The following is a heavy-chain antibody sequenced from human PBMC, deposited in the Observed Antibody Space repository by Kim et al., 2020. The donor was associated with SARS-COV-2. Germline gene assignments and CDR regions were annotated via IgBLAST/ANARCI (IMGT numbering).Heavy chain of an antibody. V-gene: IGHV3-23*01. CDR1: GFTFSSYA. Sequence: GGSLRLSCAASGFTFSSYAMSWVRQAPGKGLEWVSAISGSGGSTYYADSVKGRFTISRDNSKNTLYLQMNSLRAEDTAVYYCAKDPYCGGDCSDAFDIWGQGTMVTVSS. CDR2: ISGSGGST. J-gene: IGHJ3*02. CDR3: AKDPYCGGDCSDAFDI. D-gene: IGHD2-21*02.